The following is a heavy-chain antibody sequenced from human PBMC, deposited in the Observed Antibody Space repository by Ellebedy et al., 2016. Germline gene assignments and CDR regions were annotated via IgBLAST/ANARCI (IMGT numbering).Heavy chain of an antibody. CDR2: IIPIFGTA. CDR1: GGTFSSYA. D-gene: IGHD3-16*02. CDR3: AIYIGESSGYYYYMDV. J-gene: IGHJ6*03. V-gene: IGHV1-69*13. Sequence: SVKVSXXASGGTFSSYAISWVRQAPGQGLEWMGGIIPIFGTANYAQKFQGRVTITADESTSTAYMELSSLRSEDTAVYYCAIYIGESSGYYYYMDVWGKGTTVTVSS.